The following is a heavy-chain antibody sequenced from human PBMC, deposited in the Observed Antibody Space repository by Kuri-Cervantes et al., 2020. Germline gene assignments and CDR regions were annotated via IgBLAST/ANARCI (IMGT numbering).Heavy chain of an antibody. J-gene: IGHJ3*02. CDR3: ARERRAFCYYYDSSGFPVYDAFDI. CDR1: GYTFTSYC. D-gene: IGHD3-22*01. CDR2: INPSGGST. V-gene: IGHV1-46*01. Sequence: ASVKVSCKASGYTFTSYCMHWVRQAPGQGLEWMGIINPSGGSTSYAQKFQGRVTMTRDTSTSTVYMELSSLRSEDTAVYYCARERRAFCYYYDSSGFPVYDAFDIWGQGTMVTVSS.